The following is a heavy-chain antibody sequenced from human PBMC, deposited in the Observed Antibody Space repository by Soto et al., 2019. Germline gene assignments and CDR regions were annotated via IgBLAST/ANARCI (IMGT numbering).Heavy chain of an antibody. D-gene: IGHD3-22*01. CDR3: AHRSDSSGYYYD. CDR1: GFSLSATGVA. V-gene: IGHV2-5*02. J-gene: IGHJ4*02. Sequence: QITLKESGPTLVKPTQTLTLTCTFSGFSLSATGVAVGWIRQPPGKALEWLALIYLDYDERYSPSLESRLTIIKDAPKNQVVLRMTNIDPVDTATYYCAHRSDSSGYYYDWGQGTLVTVSS. CDR2: IYLDYDE.